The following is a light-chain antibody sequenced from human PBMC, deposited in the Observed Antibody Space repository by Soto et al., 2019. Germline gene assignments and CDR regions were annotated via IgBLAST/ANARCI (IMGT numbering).Light chain of an antibody. CDR1: QSVTSSY. J-gene: IGKJ5*01. CDR2: AAS. V-gene: IGKV3D-20*02. CDR3: QQRNIWPPVT. Sequence: VLTQSPATLSLSPGERATLSCRASQSVTSSYLAWYQQTPGQPPRLVMYAASTRATGIPDRFWGSGSGTDFTLTINSLEPEDFAVYYCQQRNIWPPVTFGQGTRLEI.